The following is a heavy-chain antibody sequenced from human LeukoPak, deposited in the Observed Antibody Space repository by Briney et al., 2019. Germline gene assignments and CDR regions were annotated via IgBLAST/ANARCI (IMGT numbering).Heavy chain of an antibody. CDR2: ISYDGSNK. D-gene: IGHD5-24*01. CDR3: AKLGQSGYNSYY. CDR1: GFTFSNAW. J-gene: IGHJ4*02. Sequence: GGSLRLSCAASGFTFSNAWMSWVRQAPGKGLEWVAVISYDGSNKYYADSVKGRFTISRDNSKDTLYLQMSSLRAEDTAVYYCAKLGQSGYNSYYWGQGTLVTVSS. V-gene: IGHV3-30*18.